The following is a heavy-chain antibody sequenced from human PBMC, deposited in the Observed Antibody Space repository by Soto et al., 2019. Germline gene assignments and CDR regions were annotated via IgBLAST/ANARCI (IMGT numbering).Heavy chain of an antibody. V-gene: IGHV3-30*18. CDR2: ISYDGSNK. CDR3: AKDISMATMGAYYYYGMDV. J-gene: IGHJ6*02. CDR1: GFTFSSYG. Sequence: QVQLVESGGGVVQPGRSLRLSCAASGFTFSSYGMQWVRQAPGKGLEWVAVISYDGSNKYYADSVKGRFTISRDNSKNTLYLQMNSLRAEDTAVYYCAKDISMATMGAYYYYGMDVWGQGTTVTVSS. D-gene: IGHD5-12*01.